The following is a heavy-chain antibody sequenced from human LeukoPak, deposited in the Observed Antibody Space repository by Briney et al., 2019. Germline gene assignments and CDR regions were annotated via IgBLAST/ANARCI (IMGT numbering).Heavy chain of an antibody. CDR2: IYYSGST. J-gene: IGHJ5*02. V-gene: IGHV4-30-4*08. CDR1: GGSISSGDYY. Sequence: PSETLSLTCTVSGGSISSGDYYWGWVRQPPGKGREWIGYIYYSGSTYYNPSLKSRVTISVDTSKNQFSLKLSSVTAADTAVYYCARGGPLLENWFDPWGQGTLVTVSS. CDR3: ARGGPLLENWFDP. D-gene: IGHD2-15*01.